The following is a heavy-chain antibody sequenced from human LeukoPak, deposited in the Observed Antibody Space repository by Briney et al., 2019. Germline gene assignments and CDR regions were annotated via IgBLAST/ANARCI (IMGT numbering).Heavy chain of an antibody. CDR3: ARGGYDFRTMWSRPNWFDP. Sequence: SETLSLTCAVYGGSFSGYYWSWIRQPPGKGLEWIGEINHSGGTNYNPSLKSRVTISVDTSKNQFSLKLSSVTAADTAVYYCARGGYDFRTMWSRPNWFDPWGQGTLVTVSS. CDR2: INHSGGT. V-gene: IGHV4-34*01. D-gene: IGHD3-3*01. J-gene: IGHJ5*02. CDR1: GGSFSGYY.